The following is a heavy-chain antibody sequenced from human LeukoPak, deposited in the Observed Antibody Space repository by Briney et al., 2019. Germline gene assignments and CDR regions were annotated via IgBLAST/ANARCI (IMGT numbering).Heavy chain of an antibody. J-gene: IGHJ4*02. CDR1: GFTFSSYA. D-gene: IGHD3-10*01. V-gene: IGHV3-30*04. CDR3: ARQHPPPINMVRGVYFDF. CDR2: ISYDGSNK. Sequence: GGSLRLSCAASGFTFSSYAMHWVRQAPGKGLEWVAVISYDGSNKYYADSVKGRFTISRDNSKNTLYLQMNSLRAEDTAVYYCARQHPPPINMVRGVYFDFWGQGTLVTVSS.